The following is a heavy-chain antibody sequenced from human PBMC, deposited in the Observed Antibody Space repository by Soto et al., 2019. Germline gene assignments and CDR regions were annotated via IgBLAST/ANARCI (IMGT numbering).Heavy chain of an antibody. Sequence: ASVKVSCKASGGTFSSYAISWVRQAPGQGLEWMGGIIPIFGTANYAQKFQGRVTITADESTSTAYMELSSLRSEDTAVYYCARNLYCSSTSCSPDYWGQGTLVTVYS. CDR1: GGTFSSYA. J-gene: IGHJ4*02. CDR3: ARNLYCSSTSCSPDY. CDR2: IIPIFGTA. V-gene: IGHV1-69*13. D-gene: IGHD2-2*01.